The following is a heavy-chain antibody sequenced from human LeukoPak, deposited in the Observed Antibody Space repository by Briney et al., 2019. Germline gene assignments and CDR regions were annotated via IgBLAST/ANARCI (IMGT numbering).Heavy chain of an antibody. CDR2: IYTSGST. CDR3: ARLWHTYYYYMDV. V-gene: IGHV4-4*09. J-gene: IGHJ6*03. Sequence: SETLSLTCTVSGGSISSYYWSWIRQPPGKGLEWIGYIYTSGSTNYNPSLKSRVTISVDTSKNQFSLKLSSVTAADTAVYYCARLWHTYYYYMDVWGKGTTVTVSS. D-gene: IGHD2-21*01. CDR1: GGSISSYY.